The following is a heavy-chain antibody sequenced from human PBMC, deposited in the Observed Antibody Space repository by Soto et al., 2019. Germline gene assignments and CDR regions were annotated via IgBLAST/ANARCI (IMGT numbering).Heavy chain of an antibody. D-gene: IGHD2-8*01. CDR3: AKNGQPPYYYYGMDV. CDR2: ISGYNGDT. CDR1: GYTFTSTW. V-gene: IGHV1-18*04. Sequence: ASVKVSCKASGYTFTSTWMHWVRQAPGQGLEWMGWISGYNGDTNYAQKVQGRVTMTIDTSTYTAYMELRSLTSDDTAIYYCAKNGQPPYYYYGMDVWGQGTTVTVSS. J-gene: IGHJ6*02.